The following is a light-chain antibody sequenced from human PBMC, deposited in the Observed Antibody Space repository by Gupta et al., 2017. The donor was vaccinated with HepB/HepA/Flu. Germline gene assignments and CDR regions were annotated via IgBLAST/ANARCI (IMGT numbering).Light chain of an antibody. CDR3: QQYNNWPLT. CDR1: QGVGTN. Sequence: IVKTPSPATLSVSPGERATLSCRASQGVGTNSAWYQQKPGQTPRLLIYLASTRATDIPDRFSGSGSGTEFTLTISSLQSEDFAVYYCQQYNNWPLTFGGGTKVEIK. J-gene: IGKJ4*01. CDR2: LAS. V-gene: IGKV3-15*01.